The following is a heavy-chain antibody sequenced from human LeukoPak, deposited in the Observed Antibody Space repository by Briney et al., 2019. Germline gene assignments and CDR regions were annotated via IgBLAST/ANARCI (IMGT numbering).Heavy chain of an antibody. CDR1: GYTFTGYY. Sequence: ASVKVSCKASGYTFTGYYMHWVRQAPGQGLEWMGWINPNSGGTNYAQKFQGRVTMTRDTSISTAYMELSRLRSDDTAVYYCARDYYYDSSSYYYMDVWGKGTTVTISS. CDR2: INPNSGGT. D-gene: IGHD3-22*01. J-gene: IGHJ6*03. V-gene: IGHV1-2*02. CDR3: ARDYYYDSSSYYYMDV.